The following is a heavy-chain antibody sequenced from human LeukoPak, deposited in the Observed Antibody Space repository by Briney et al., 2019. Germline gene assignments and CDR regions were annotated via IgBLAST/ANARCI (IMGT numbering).Heavy chain of an antibody. CDR2: MNPNSGNT. Sequence: GASVKVSCKASGYTFTSYDINWVRQATGQGLEWMGWMNPNSGNTGYAQKFQGRVTMTRNTSISTAYMELSSLRSEDTAVYYCARGPLGYYYDSSGYYSYYYYYYMDVWGKGPRSPSP. CDR1: GYTFTSYD. CDR3: ARGPLGYYYDSSGYYSYYYYYYMDV. D-gene: IGHD3-22*01. V-gene: IGHV1-8*01. J-gene: IGHJ6*03.